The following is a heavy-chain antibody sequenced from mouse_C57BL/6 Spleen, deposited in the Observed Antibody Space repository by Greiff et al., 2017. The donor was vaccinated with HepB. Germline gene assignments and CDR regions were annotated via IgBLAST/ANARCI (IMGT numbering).Heavy chain of an antibody. CDR1: GYTFTDYY. D-gene: IGHD4-1*01. V-gene: IGHV1-26*01. CDR2: INPNNGGT. CDR3: ARANWDLDYWYFDV. Sequence: VQLQQSGPELVKPGASVKISCKASGYTFTDYYMNWVKQSHGKSLEWIGDINPNNGGTSYNQKFKGKATLTVDKSSSTAYMELRSLTSEDSAVYYCARANWDLDYWYFDVWGTGTTVTVSS. J-gene: IGHJ1*03.